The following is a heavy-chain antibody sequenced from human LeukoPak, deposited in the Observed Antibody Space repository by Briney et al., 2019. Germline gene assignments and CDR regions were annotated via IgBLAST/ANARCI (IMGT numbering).Heavy chain of an antibody. CDR1: GFPFSVSW. J-gene: IGHJ4*02. Sequence: GGSLRLSCAASGFPFSVSWMHWVRQVPGEGLVWVSRINSDGSETSYAEFVKGRFTISRGNAKNTVWLQMNSLRAEDTAVYYCVKDYFGSIEYWGQGILVTVSS. CDR2: INSDGSET. D-gene: IGHD1-26*01. V-gene: IGHV3-74*01. CDR3: VKDYFGSIEY.